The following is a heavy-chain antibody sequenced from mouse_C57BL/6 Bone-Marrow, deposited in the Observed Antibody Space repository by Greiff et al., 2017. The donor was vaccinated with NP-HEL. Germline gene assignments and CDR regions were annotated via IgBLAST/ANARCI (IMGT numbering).Heavy chain of an antibody. Sequence: VQLQQPGAELVMPGASVKLSCKASGYTFTSYWMHWVKQRPGQGLEWIGEIDPSDSYTNYNQKFKGKSTLTVDKSSSTAYMQLSSLTSEDSAVYYCARHSPAGFAYWGQGTLVTVSA. J-gene: IGHJ3*01. V-gene: IGHV1-69*01. CDR2: IDPSDSYT. CDR3: ARHSPAGFAY. D-gene: IGHD3-1*01. CDR1: GYTFTSYW.